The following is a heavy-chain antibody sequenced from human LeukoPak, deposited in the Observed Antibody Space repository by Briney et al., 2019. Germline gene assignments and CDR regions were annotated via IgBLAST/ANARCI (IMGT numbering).Heavy chain of an antibody. CDR1: GFTFSSYA. CDR3: ARQGGLVVPAAHYFFDY. Sequence: PGGSLRLSCAASGFTFSSYAIHWVRQAPGKGLEYVSSISSHGGSTYYANSVKGRFTISRDNSKNTLYLQMGSLRAEDMAVYYCARQGGLVVPAAHYFFDYWGQGTLVTVSS. D-gene: IGHD2-2*01. CDR2: ISSHGGST. V-gene: IGHV3-64*01. J-gene: IGHJ4*02.